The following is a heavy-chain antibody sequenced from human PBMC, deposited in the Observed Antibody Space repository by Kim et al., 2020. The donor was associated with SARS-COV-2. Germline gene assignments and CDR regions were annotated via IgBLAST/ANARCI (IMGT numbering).Heavy chain of an antibody. V-gene: IGHV4-4*02. J-gene: IGHJ4*02. CDR3: ARGYSGYDL. CDR2: GST. D-gene: IGHD5-12*01. Sequence: GSTNYNPSLKSRVTISVDKSKNQFSLKLSSVTAADTAVYYCARGYSGYDLWGQGTLVTVSS.